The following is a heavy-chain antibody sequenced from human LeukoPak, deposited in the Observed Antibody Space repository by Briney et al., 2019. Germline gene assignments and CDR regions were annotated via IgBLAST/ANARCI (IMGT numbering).Heavy chain of an antibody. D-gene: IGHD4-17*01. CDR3: ARDRYGDYDFDY. V-gene: IGHV3-21*01. Sequence: GGSLRLSCAASGFTFSSYAMHWVRQAPGRGLEWVASISGSTSYIYYADSVKGRFTISRDNAKKSLYLQMNSLRVEDTAVYYCARDRYGDYDFDYWGQGTLVTVSP. CDR1: GFTFSSYA. J-gene: IGHJ4*02. CDR2: ISGSTSYI.